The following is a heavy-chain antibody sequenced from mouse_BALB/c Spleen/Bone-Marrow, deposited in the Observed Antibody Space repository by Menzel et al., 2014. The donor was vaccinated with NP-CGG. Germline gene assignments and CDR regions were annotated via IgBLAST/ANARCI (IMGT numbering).Heavy chain of an antibody. CDR3: AEGGYGNVFDY. D-gene: IGHD2-1*01. Sequence: EVQGVESGPELVKPGASVKISCKASGYSFTGYYMHWVKQSHVKSLEWIGRTNPYNGATSYNQNFKDKASLTVDKSSSTAYMELHSLTSEDSAVYYCAEGGYGNVFDYWGQGTTLTVSS. V-gene: IGHV1-31*01. J-gene: IGHJ2*01. CDR2: TNPYNGAT. CDR1: GYSFTGYY.